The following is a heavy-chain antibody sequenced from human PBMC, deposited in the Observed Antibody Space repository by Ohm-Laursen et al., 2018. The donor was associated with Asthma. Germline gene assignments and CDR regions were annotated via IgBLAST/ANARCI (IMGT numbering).Heavy chain of an antibody. Sequence: SLRLSCSAPGFSFSNYDVHWVRQAPGKGLEWVAVTSVDGTIKIYTDSVKGRFAISRDNSKDTLYLQMNSLRPEDTAMYYCARDQIGGSPDYFDAWGQGTLVTVSS. CDR3: ARDQIGGSPDYFDA. V-gene: IGHV3-30*09. CDR1: GFSFSNYD. J-gene: IGHJ4*02. D-gene: IGHD3-3*01. CDR2: TSVDGTIK.